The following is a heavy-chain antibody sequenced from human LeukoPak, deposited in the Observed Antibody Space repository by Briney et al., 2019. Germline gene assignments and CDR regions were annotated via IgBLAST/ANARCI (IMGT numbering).Heavy chain of an antibody. J-gene: IGHJ3*02. Sequence: GGSLRLSCAASGFTFSSYSMNWVRQAPGKGLEWVSSISSSSSYIYYADSVKGRFTISRDNAKNSLYLQMNSVRAEDTAVYYCAIFDYGDHGDAFDIWGQGTMVTVSS. CDR1: GFTFSSYS. D-gene: IGHD4-17*01. CDR2: ISSSSSYI. V-gene: IGHV3-21*01. CDR3: AIFDYGDHGDAFDI.